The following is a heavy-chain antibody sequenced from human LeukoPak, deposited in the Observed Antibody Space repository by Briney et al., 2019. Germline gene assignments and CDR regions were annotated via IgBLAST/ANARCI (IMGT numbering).Heavy chain of an antibody. CDR2: MNPNSGNT. J-gene: IGHJ5*02. CDR1: GYTFTSYD. V-gene: IGHV1-8*01. Sequence: ASVKVSCKASGYTFTSYDINWVRQATGQGLEWMGWMNPNSGNTGYAQKFQGRVTMTRNTSISTAYMELSSLRSEDTAVYYCARDKRGIAAAGTHNWFDPWGQGTLVTVSS. D-gene: IGHD6-13*01. CDR3: ARDKRGIAAAGTHNWFDP.